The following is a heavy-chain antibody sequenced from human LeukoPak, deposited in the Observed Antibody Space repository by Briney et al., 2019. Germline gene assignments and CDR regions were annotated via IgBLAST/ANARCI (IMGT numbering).Heavy chain of an antibody. CDR2: IYYIGRT. J-gene: IGHJ4*02. Sequence: SETLSLTCTVSGGSISSSTYYWGWIRQPPGKGLERIGNIYYIGRTYYNPSFKSRVTISVDTSKNQFSLKLTSMTVADTAVYFCARGLHGSGSYYHFDYWGQGTLVTVSS. V-gene: IGHV4-39*01. CDR1: GGSISSSTYY. CDR3: ARGLHGSGSYYHFDY. D-gene: IGHD3-10*01.